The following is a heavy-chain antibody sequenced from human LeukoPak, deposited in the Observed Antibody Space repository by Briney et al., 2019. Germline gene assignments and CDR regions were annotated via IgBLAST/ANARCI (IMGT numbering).Heavy chain of an antibody. V-gene: IGHV1-8*01. CDR2: MNPNSGNT. Sequence: ASVKVSCKASGYTFTSYDINWLRHATGQGLEWKGWMNPNSGNTGYAQKFQGRVTMTRNTSISTAYMELSSLRSEDTAVYYCARGRGCIAARISNWFDPWGQGTLVTVSS. J-gene: IGHJ5*02. D-gene: IGHD6-6*01. CDR1: GYTFTSYD. CDR3: ARGRGCIAARISNWFDP.